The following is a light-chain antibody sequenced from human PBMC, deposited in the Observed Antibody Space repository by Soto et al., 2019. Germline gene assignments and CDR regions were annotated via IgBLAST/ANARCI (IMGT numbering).Light chain of an antibody. CDR2: EVT. J-gene: IGLJ1*01. CDR3: NSYAGSNNFYV. CDR1: SSDVGGYNY. Sequence: QSALTQPPSASGSPGQSVTISCTGTSSDVGGYNYVSWYQQHPGKAPKHMIYEVTKRPSGVPDRFSGSKSGNTASLTVSGLQAEDEADYYCNSYAGSNNFYVFGTGTKVTVL. V-gene: IGLV2-8*01.